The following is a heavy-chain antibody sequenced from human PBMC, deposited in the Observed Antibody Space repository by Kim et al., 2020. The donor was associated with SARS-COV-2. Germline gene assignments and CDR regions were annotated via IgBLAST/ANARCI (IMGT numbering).Heavy chain of an antibody. J-gene: IGHJ2*01. D-gene: IGHD1-26*01. CDR2: ISPAGDT. CDR1: GFIFNNND. V-gene: IGHV3-13*04. CDR3: TRATGGFGL. Sequence: GGSLRLSCAASGFIFNNNDMHWVRQVTGKGLEWVSGISPAGDTYYSDSVKGRFTISRENAKNSLYLQMNSLTAGDTAIYYCTRATGGFGLWGRGTLVIVSS.